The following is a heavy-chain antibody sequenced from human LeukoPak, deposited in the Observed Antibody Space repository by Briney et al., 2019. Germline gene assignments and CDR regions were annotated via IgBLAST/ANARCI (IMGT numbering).Heavy chain of an antibody. D-gene: IGHD2-2*01. V-gene: IGHV3-21*01. CDR2: ISSSSSYI. CDR3: ARESIVVVPAADNYYYGMDV. J-gene: IGHJ6*02. CDR1: GFTFSSYS. Sequence: GGSLRLSCAASGFTFSSYSMNWVRQAPGKGLEWVSSISSSSSYIYYADSVKGRFTISGDNAKNSLYLQMNSLRAEDTAVYYCARESIVVVPAADNYYYGMDVWGQGTTVTVSS.